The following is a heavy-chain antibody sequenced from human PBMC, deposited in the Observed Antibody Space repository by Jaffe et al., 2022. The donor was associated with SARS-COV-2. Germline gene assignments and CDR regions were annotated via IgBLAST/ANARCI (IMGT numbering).Heavy chain of an antibody. CDR3: ASNLLWLGESTERRNYYYYYMDV. CDR1: GYTFTNYA. V-gene: IGHV7-4-1*02. CDR2: INTNTGNP. Sequence: QVQLVQSGSELKKPGASVKVSCKASGYTFTNYAMNWVRQAPGQGLEWMGWINTNTGNPTYAQGFTGRFVFSLDTSVSTAFLQISSLKPEDTAVYYCASNLLWLGESTERRNYYYYYMDVWGKGTTVTVSS. J-gene: IGHJ6*03. D-gene: IGHD3-10*01.